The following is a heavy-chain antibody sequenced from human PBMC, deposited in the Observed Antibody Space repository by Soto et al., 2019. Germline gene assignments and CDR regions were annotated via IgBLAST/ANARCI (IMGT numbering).Heavy chain of an antibody. CDR1: GFTFSTYA. Sequence: PGGSLRLSCVASGFTFSTYAMLWFRQAPGKGLECVAVISGSDTRTYYADSVKARFTVSRDNSKNTLYLQMNSLRAEDTAVYYCAKFAFYTVYSDYWGQGAQVTVSS. CDR2: ISGSDTRT. D-gene: IGHD3-9*01. J-gene: IGHJ4*02. V-gene: IGHV3-23*01. CDR3: AKFAFYTVYSDY.